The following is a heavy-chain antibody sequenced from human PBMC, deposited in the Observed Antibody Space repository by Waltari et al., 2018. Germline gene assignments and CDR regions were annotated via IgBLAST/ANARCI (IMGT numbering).Heavy chain of an antibody. D-gene: IGHD3-10*02. CDR1: GGTLSNYA. J-gene: IGHJ4*02. V-gene: IGHV1-69*05. Sequence: QVQLVQSGAEVKKPGSSVTVSCKASGGTLSNYAISWLRQSPGQGLEWRGGIIPVFGETKYEQRVQGRVTVTMDEPTNTAYMELNSLRSEDTAVYYCARDGLSSGSYYCDYWGQGTLVTVSS. CDR3: ARDGLSSGSYYCDY. CDR2: IIPVFGET.